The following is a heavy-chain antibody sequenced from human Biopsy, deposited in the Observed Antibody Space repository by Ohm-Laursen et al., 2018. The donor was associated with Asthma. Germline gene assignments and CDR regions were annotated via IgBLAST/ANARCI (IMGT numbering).Heavy chain of an antibody. Sequence: RSLRLSCTASGFTLTTYAIHWVRQAPGKGLEWVAVISYDGSTKYSADSVKGRFIVSRDISKNILSLQMNSLRPEDMAVYYCARDVVWFREVGGMDVWGQGTTVTVSS. J-gene: IGHJ6*02. CDR3: ARDVVWFREVGGMDV. D-gene: IGHD3-10*01. CDR1: GFTLTTYA. V-gene: IGHV3-30*03. CDR2: ISYDGSTK.